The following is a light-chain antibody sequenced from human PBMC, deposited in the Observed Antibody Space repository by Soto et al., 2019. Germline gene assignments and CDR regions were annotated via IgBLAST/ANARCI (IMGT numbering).Light chain of an antibody. J-gene: IGKJ5*01. Sequence: EIVITQSPATLSLCPGERATLSFRASQSVSSNVAWYQQIPGQTPRLLIYGASTRATGIPVRFSGSGSGTDFTLTISTLEPEDFAVYYCQQRSNWPITFGQGTRLEI. CDR3: QQRSNWPIT. CDR1: QSVSSN. V-gene: IGKV3-15*01. CDR2: GAS.